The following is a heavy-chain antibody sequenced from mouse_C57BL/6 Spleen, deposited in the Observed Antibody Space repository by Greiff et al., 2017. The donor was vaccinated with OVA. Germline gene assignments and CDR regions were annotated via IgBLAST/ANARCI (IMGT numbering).Heavy chain of an antibody. CDR2: IWSGGST. Sequence: VQLVESGPGLVQPSQSLSITCTVSGFSLTSYGVHWVRQSPGKGLEWLGVIWSGGSTDYNAAFISRLSISKDNSKSQVFFKMNSLQADDTAIYYCARSPPMVTTGYYAMDYWGQGTSVTVSS. V-gene: IGHV2-2*01. J-gene: IGHJ4*01. CDR1: GFSLTSYG. CDR3: ARSPPMVTTGYYAMDY. D-gene: IGHD2-2*01.